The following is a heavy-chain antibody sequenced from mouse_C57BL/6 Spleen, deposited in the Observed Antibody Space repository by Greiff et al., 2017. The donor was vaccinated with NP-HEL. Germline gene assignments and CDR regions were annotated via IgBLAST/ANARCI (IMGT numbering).Heavy chain of an antibody. J-gene: IGHJ2*01. D-gene: IGHD1-1*01. V-gene: IGHV1-54*01. CDR1: GYAFTNYL. Sequence: QVQLQQSGAELVRPGPSVKVSCKASGYAFTNYLIEWVKQRPGQGLEWIGVINPGSGGTKYNEKFKGKATLTADKSSSTSYMQLSSLTSEDSAVYFYARSSQVVDTKDYWGQGTTLTVSS. CDR3: ARSSQVVDTKDY. CDR2: INPGSGGT.